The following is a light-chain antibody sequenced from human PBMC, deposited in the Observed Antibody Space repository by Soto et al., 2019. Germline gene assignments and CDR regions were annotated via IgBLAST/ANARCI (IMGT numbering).Light chain of an antibody. CDR3: AAWDDSLSGNV. CDR1: SSNLGSNY. V-gene: IGLV1-47*02. Sequence: QSVLTQPPSASGTPGQRVTISCSGSSSNLGSNYVYWYQQLPGTAPKLLIYSNNQRPSGVPDRFSGSKSGTSASLAISGLRSEDEADYYCAAWDDSLSGNVFGTGTKVTVL. J-gene: IGLJ1*01. CDR2: SNN.